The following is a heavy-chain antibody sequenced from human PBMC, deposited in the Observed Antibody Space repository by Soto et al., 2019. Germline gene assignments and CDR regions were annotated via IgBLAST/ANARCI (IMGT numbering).Heavy chain of an antibody. D-gene: IGHD6-6*01. CDR3: ARDRLYSSSYYYYGIDV. CDR1: GDTFSSYA. CDR2: IIPIFGTA. J-gene: IGHJ6*02. Sequence: QVQLVQSGAEVKRPGSSVKVSCKASGDTFSSYAISWVRQAPGQGLEWMGGIIPIFGTANYAQKFQGRVTITADESTSTAYMELSSLRSEDTAVYYCARDRLYSSSYYYYGIDVWGQGTTVTVSS. V-gene: IGHV1-69*01.